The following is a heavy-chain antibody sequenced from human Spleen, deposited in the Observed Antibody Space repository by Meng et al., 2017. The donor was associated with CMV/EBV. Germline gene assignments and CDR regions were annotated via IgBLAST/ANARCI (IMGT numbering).Heavy chain of an antibody. CDR3: ARSTSYYYYGMDV. J-gene: IGHJ6*02. V-gene: IGHV4-38-2*02. CDR1: GYSISSGYY. Sequence: SETLSLTCTVSGYSISSGYYWGWIRQPPGKGLEWIGKINHSGSTNYNPSLKSRVTISVDTSKNQFSLKLSSVTAADTAVYYCARSTSYYYYGMDVWGQGTTVTVSS. CDR2: INHSGST. D-gene: IGHD2-2*01.